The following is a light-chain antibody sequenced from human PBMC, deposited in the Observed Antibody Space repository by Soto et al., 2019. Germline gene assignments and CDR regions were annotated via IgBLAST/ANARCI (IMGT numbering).Light chain of an antibody. J-gene: IGLJ1*01. CDR1: SSDVGAYNY. V-gene: IGLV2-14*01. Sequence: QSVLTQPASVSGSPGQSITISCTGTSSDVGAYNYVSWYQQHPGKAPKLMIFEVSNRPSGVSNRFSASKSGNTASLTISGLQAEDDADYYCSSYTTSSLYVFGTGTNVTV. CDR3: SSYTTSSLYV. CDR2: EVS.